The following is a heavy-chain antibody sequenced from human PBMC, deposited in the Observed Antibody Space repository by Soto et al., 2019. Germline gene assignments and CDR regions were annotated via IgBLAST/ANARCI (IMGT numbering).Heavy chain of an antibody. CDR3: ARGGTTDFYYYGMDV. V-gene: IGHV1-2*04. CDR2: INPNSGGT. D-gene: IGHD1-1*01. J-gene: IGHJ6*02. Sequence: ASVKVSCKASGYTFTGYYMHWVRQAPGQGLEWMGWINPNSGGTNYAQKFQGWVTMTRDTSISTAYMELSRLRSDDTAVYDCARGGTTDFYYYGMDVWGQGTTVTVSS. CDR1: GYTFTGYY.